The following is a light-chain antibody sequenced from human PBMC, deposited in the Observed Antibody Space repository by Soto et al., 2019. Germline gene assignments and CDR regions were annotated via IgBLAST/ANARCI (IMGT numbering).Light chain of an antibody. CDR1: SSNIGSNT. CDR3: AAWDDSLDGPV. Sequence: QSVLTQPPSASGAPGQRVTISCSGSSSNIGSNTVNWYQQVPGTAPRVLMYSNNQRPSGVPDRFSGSKSGTSVFLAISGLQSDDEADYYCAAWDDSLDGPVFGGGTKLTVL. V-gene: IGLV1-44*01. J-gene: IGLJ3*02. CDR2: SNN.